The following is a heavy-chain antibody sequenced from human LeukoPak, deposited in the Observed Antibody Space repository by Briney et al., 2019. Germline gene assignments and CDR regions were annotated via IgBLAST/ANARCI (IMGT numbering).Heavy chain of an antibody. CDR3: ASGLHDYGDYAEYFQH. D-gene: IGHD4-17*01. Sequence: GASVKVSCKASGGTFSSYAISWVRQAPGQGLEWMGGIIPIFGTANYAQKFQGRVTMTRDMSTGTVYMELSSLRSEDTAVYYCASGLHDYGDYAEYFQHWGQGTLVTVSS. CDR2: IIPIFGTA. CDR1: GGTFSSYA. V-gene: IGHV1-69*05. J-gene: IGHJ1*01.